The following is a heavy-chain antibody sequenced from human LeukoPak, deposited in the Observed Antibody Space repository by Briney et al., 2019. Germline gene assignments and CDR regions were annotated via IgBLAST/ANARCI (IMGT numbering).Heavy chain of an antibody. V-gene: IGHV1-46*01. Sequence: GASVKVSCTASGYTFTSYYMHWVRQAPGQGLEWMGIINPSGGSTSYAQKFQGRVTMTRDTSTSTVYMELRSPRSEDTAVYYCARVGSGEDIVVVPAAIQEDGMDVWGQGTTVTVSS. CDR3: ARVGSGEDIVVVPAAIQEDGMDV. CDR1: GYTFTSYY. CDR2: INPSGGST. D-gene: IGHD2-2*01. J-gene: IGHJ6*02.